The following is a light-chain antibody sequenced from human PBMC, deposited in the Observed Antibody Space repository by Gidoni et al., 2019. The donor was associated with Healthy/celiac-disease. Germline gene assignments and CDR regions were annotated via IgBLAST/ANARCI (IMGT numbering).Light chain of an antibody. Sequence: EIVSTQAPATLSLSPGERAPLSCRASQSVSSYLAWYQQKPGQAPRLLIYDASNRATGIPARFSGSGSGTDFTLTISSLEPEDFAVYYCQQRGNWPTFXQXTRLEIK. CDR2: DAS. CDR1: QSVSSY. V-gene: IGKV3-11*01. J-gene: IGKJ5*01. CDR3: QQRGNWPT.